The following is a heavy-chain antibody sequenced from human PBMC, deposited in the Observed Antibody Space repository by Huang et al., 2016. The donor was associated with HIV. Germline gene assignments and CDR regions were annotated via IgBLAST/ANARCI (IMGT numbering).Heavy chain of an antibody. D-gene: IGHD4-17*01. CDR3: ARDPDFGDYPTRYFDL. CDR2: VSYDGTKK. V-gene: IGHV3-30*04. CDR1: GFTFKGLV. Sequence: QVQLVESGGGVVQPGRSLRLSCVASGFTFKGLVMPWVRQAPGKGLEWVAVVSYDGTKKYYADSVKGRFTIARDNYKNTLYLQMDSLRGADTAVYYCARDPDFGDYPTRYFDLWGRGTLVTVSS. J-gene: IGHJ2*01.